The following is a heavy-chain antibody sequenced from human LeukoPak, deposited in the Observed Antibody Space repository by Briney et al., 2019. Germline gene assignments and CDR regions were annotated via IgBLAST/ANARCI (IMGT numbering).Heavy chain of an antibody. CDR3: ARERRNIAATGARIGY. CDR2: ISGSGSII. D-gene: IGHD6-13*01. CDR1: GFTFSSYS. J-gene: IGHJ4*02. Sequence: GGSLRLSWAASGFTFSSYSMNWVRQAPGKGLEWVSCISGSGSIIYYADSVKGRFTISRDNAKNSLYLQMNSLRAEDTAVYYCARERRNIAATGARIGYWGQGTLVTVSS. V-gene: IGHV3-48*04.